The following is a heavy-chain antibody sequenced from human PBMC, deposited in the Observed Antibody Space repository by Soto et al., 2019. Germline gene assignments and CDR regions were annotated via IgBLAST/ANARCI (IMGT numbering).Heavy chain of an antibody. CDR2: VFHTGST. Sequence: SETLSLTCTVSGASITSSYWSWIRQSPEKGLEWIAYVFHTGSTNYNPSLKSRVTASVDTSKNQFSLKLRSVTAADSAVYYCARGYYDTSGQSNTFDIWGQGTMVTVS. CDR3: ARGYYDTSGQSNTFDI. D-gene: IGHD3-22*01. V-gene: IGHV4-59*01. J-gene: IGHJ3*02. CDR1: GASITSSY.